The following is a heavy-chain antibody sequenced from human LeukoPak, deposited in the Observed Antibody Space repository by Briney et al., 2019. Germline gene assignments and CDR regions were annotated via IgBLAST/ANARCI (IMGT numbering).Heavy chain of an antibody. J-gene: IGHJ4*02. V-gene: IGHV4-34*01. D-gene: IGHD6-13*01. CDR3: ARGPSISSTYYFDS. CDR2: INHSGST. Sequence: TETLSLTCAVYGGSFNGYYWYWIRQPPGKGLDWIGEINHSGSTNYNPSLKSRVTISVYTSKNQFSMRLSSVTAEDTAVYYCARGPSISSTYYFDSWGQGTLVTVSS. CDR1: GGSFNGYY.